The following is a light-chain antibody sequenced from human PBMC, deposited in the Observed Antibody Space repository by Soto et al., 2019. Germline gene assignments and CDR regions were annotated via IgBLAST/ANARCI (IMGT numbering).Light chain of an antibody. CDR1: SSVVGDYNY. CDR3: SSYTSSSTYV. V-gene: IGLV2-14*01. Sequence: ALTQPASVSGSPGQSIAISCTGTSSVVGDYNYVSWYQQHPGKAPKVMIYDVNNRPSGVSDRFSASKSGNTASLTISGLQAEDEADYYCSSYTSSSTYVFGTGTMVTVL. CDR2: DVN. J-gene: IGLJ1*01.